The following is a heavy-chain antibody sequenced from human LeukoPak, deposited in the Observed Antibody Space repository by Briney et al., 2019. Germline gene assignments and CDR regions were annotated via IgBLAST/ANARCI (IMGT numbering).Heavy chain of an antibody. Sequence: ASVKVSCKASGYTFTSYGISWVRQASGQGLEWMGWISAYNGNTNYAQKLQGRVTMTTDTSTSTAYMELRSLRSDDTAVYYCARDRGYDILTDLPPLDYWGQGTLVTVSS. J-gene: IGHJ4*02. V-gene: IGHV1-18*01. CDR2: ISAYNGNT. D-gene: IGHD3-9*01. CDR1: GYTFTSYG. CDR3: ARDRGYDILTDLPPLDY.